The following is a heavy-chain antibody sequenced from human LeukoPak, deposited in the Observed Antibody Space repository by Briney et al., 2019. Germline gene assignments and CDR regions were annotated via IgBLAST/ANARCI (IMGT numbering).Heavy chain of an antibody. J-gene: IGHJ3*02. CDR3: ARHFYQKYYYGSGSPWAAFDI. D-gene: IGHD3-10*01. Sequence: RSSETLSLTCTVSGGSISSSSYYWGWIRQPPGKGLEWIGEINHSGSTNYNPSLKSRVTISVDTSKNQFSLKLSSVTAADTAVYYCARHFYQKYYYGSGSPWAAFDIWGQGTMVTVSS. CDR1: GGSISSSSYY. V-gene: IGHV4-39*01. CDR2: INHSGST.